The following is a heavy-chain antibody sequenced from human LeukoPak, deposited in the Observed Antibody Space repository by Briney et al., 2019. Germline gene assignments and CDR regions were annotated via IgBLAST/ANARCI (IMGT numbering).Heavy chain of an antibody. CDR1: GFTFSSYG. CDR2: IWYDGSDK. V-gene: IGHV3-33*01. CDR3: VRGKTYSFDY. Sequence: GRSLRLSCAASGFTFSSYGMHWVRQAPGKGLEWVTLIWYDGSDKYYADSVKGRFTISRDNAKNTLYLQMNSLRAEDTAVYYCVRGKTYSFDYWGQGTLITVSS. J-gene: IGHJ4*02.